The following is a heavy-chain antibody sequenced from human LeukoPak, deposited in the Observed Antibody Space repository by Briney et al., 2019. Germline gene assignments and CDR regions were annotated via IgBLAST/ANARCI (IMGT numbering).Heavy chain of an antibody. V-gene: IGHV4-34*01. CDR2: INHSGST. J-gene: IGHJ4*02. D-gene: IGHD1-1*01. CDR1: GGSFSGYY. Sequence: SETLSLTCAVYGGSFSGYYWSWIRQPPGKGLEWIGEINHSGSTNYNPSLKSRVTISVDTSKNQFSLKLSSVTAADTAVDYCARGRRQNFDYWGQGTLVTVSS. CDR3: ARGRRQNFDY.